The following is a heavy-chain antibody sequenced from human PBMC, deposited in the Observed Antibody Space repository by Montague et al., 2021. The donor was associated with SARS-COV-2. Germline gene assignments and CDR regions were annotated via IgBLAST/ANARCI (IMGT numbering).Heavy chain of an antibody. CDR1: GFTVSSNY. V-gene: IGHV3-53*04. CDR3: ARDNGDYEGGYYYGMDV. Sequence: SLILSCAASGFTVSSNYMSWVRQAPVKGLEWVSVIYSGGSTYYAXSVKGRFTISRHNSKNTLYLQMNSLRAEDTAVYYCARDNGDYEGGYYYGMDVWGQGTTVTVSS. J-gene: IGHJ6*02. CDR2: IYSGGST. D-gene: IGHD4-17*01.